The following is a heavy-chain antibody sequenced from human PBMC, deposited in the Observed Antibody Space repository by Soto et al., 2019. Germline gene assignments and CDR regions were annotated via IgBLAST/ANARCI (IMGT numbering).Heavy chain of an antibody. CDR1: GYTFTDYF. CDR2: INPNSGGT. CDR3: AGNYYDSSGYYYVDY. J-gene: IGHJ4*02. V-gene: IGHV1-2*02. D-gene: IGHD3-22*01. Sequence: GASVKVSCKASGYTFTDYFMHWVRQAPGQGLEWVGWINPNSGGTLYAQKFQGRVTLTRDTSISTAYMELSRLTSDDTAVYYCAGNYYDSSGYYYVDYWGQGTLVTGLL.